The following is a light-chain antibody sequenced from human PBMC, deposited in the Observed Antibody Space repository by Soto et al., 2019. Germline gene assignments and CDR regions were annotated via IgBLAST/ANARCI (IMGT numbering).Light chain of an antibody. CDR2: AAS. CDR3: QQSYSTPG. Sequence: ILITQSPSVLSASPGDRVTISCRMSQGISSYLAWYQQKPGKAPELLIYAASSLQSGVPSRFSGSGSGTDFTLTICSLQPDDFATYSCQQSYSTPGFGPGSMADI. CDR1: QGISSY. V-gene: IGKV1D-8*02. J-gene: IGKJ3*01.